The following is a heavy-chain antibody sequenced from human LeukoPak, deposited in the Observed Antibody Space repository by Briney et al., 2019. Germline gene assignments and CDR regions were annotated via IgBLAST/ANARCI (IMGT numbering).Heavy chain of an antibody. V-gene: IGHV4-59*11. CDR1: GDSINNHY. D-gene: IGHD7-27*01. CDR3: ARELGGLYTFEI. Sequence: SETLPLTCTVSGDSINNHYWNWIRQPPGKGLEWIGHTSYSGSTNYNPSLKSRVTISLDTSKNQFSLKLNSVTAADTALYYCARELGGLYTFEIWGQGTLVTVSS. J-gene: IGHJ3*02. CDR2: TSYSGST.